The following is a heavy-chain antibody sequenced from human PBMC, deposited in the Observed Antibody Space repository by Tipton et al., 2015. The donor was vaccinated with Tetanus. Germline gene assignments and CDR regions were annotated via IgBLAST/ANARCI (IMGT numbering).Heavy chain of an antibody. J-gene: IGHJ4*02. D-gene: IGHD6-13*01. CDR2: VSGSRGAT. V-gene: IGHV3-23*01. Sequence: SLRLSCAASGFTCRSYTMNWVRQAPGKGLEWVSAVSGSRGATYYADSVKGRFTISRDNSKNTLFLQLDSPRAEDTAIYYCAKGGGGTSSWPFDYWGQGTLVTVSS. CDR3: AKGGGGTSSWPFDY. CDR1: GFTCRSYT.